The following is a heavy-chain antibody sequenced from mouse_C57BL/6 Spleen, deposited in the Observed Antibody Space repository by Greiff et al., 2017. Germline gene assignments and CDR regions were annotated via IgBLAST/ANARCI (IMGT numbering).Heavy chain of an antibody. J-gene: IGHJ2*01. Sequence: VKLLESGAELARPGASVKLSCKASGYTFTSYGISWVKQRTGQGLEWIGEIYPRSGNTYYNEKFKGKATLTADKSSSTAYMELRSLTSEDSAVYFWARRTGNHDYWGQGTTLTVSS. CDR1: GYTFTSYG. CDR3: ARRTGNHDY. V-gene: IGHV1-81*01. CDR2: IYPRSGNT. D-gene: IGHD4-1*01.